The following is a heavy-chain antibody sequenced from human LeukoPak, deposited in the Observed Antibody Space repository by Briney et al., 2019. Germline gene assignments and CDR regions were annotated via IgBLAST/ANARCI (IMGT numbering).Heavy chain of an antibody. CDR3: AKRIPGWYQIDC. CDR1: GFTFSSYA. J-gene: IGHJ4*02. Sequence: RPGGSLRLSCAASGFTFSSYAMSWVRQAPGKGLEWVSAITGSGGSTYYADSVKGRFTISRDNSKKMLYLQMNSLRAEDTAVYYCAKRIPGWYQIDCWCQGTLVTVSS. D-gene: IGHD6-19*01. CDR2: ITGSGGST. V-gene: IGHV3-23*01.